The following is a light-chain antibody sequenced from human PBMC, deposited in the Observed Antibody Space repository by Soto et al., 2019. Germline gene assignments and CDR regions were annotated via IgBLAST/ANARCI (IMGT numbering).Light chain of an antibody. CDR3: QQSYSTPELT. CDR2: AAS. CDR1: QSISSN. J-gene: IGKJ4*01. Sequence: DIQMTQSPSSLSASVGDRVTITCRASQSISSNLNWYQQKPGKAPKLLISAASSLQSGVPSRFSGSGSGTDFTLTISSLQPEDFATYYCQQSYSTPELTFGGGTKVEIK. V-gene: IGKV1-39*01.